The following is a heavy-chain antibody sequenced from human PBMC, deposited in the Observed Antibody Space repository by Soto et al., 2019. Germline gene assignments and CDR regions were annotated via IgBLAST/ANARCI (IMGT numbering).Heavy chain of an antibody. Sequence: VAVIWYDGSNKYYADSVKGRFTISRDNSKNTLYLQMNSLRAEDTAVYYCARGITGTRGYYGMDVWGQGTTVTVSS. CDR3: ARGITGTRGYYGMDV. D-gene: IGHD1-20*01. J-gene: IGHJ6*02. V-gene: IGHV3-33*01. CDR2: IWYDGSNK.